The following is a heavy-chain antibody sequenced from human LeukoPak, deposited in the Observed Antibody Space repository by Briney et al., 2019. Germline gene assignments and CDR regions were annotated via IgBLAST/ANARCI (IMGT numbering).Heavy chain of an antibody. J-gene: IGHJ4*02. CDR1: GFTFSTYW. Sequence: GGSLRLSCEASGFTFSTYWMSWVRQAPGKGLEWVANIKQDGSEKYYVDSVKGRFTISRDNAKNSLYLQMNSLRAEDAAMYYCARDSAGNDYWGQGTLVTVSS. CDR2: IKQDGSEK. D-gene: IGHD6-13*01. V-gene: IGHV3-7*01. CDR3: ARDSAGNDY.